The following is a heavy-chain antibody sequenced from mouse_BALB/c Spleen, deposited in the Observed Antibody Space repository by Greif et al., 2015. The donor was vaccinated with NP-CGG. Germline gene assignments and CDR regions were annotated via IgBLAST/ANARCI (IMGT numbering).Heavy chain of an antibody. V-gene: IGHV2-6-2*01. J-gene: IGHJ3*01. Sequence: QVQLQQSGPDLVAPSQSLSITCTVSGFSLTSYGVHWVRQPPGKGLEWLVVIWRDGSTTYNSALKSRLRISKDNSKSXVFLKMNSLQTDDTAMYYCARQGDGHWFAYWGQGTLVTVSA. CDR1: GFSLTSYG. CDR2: IWRDGST. D-gene: IGHD2-3*01. CDR3: ARQGDGHWFAY.